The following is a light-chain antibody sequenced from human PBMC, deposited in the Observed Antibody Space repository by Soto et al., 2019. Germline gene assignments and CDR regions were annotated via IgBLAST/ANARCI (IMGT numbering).Light chain of an antibody. CDR1: QGVSSG. CDR2: AAS. V-gene: IGKV1-12*01. Sequence: DIQMTQSPSSVSASVGDRVTITCRASQGVSSGLAWYQQKPGKAPKLPIYAASNLLSGVPSRFSGSGSGTDFTLTISSLQPEDSATYYCQQDNSFPYTFGQGSKLEIK. J-gene: IGKJ2*01. CDR3: QQDNSFPYT.